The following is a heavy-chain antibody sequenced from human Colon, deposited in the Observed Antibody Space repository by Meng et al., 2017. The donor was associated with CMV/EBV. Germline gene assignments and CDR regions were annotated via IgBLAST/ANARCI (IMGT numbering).Heavy chain of an antibody. CDR2: TYYRSKWYT. D-gene: IGHD2-15*01. CDR3: AKSLPHLDY. J-gene: IGHJ4*02. Sequence: CAISGDSVSTNSGAWNWLRQSPSRGLEWLGRTYYRSKWYTDYAVSVKSRITINPDTSKNQFSLQLTSVTPEDTAVYYCAKSLPHLDYWGQGTLVTVSS. V-gene: IGHV6-1*01. CDR1: GDSVSTNSGA.